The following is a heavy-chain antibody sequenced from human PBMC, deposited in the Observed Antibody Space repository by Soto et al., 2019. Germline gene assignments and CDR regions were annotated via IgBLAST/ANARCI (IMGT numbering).Heavy chain of an antibody. Sequence: PGGSLRLSCAASGFTFSSYAMHWVRQAPGKGLEWVAVISYDGSNKYYADSVKGRFTISRDNSKNTLYLQMNSLRAEDTAVYYCARDLTGAATVSFDFEYWGQGTLVTVSS. CDR2: ISYDGSNK. CDR3: ARDLTGAATVSFDFEY. V-gene: IGHV3-30-3*01. CDR1: GFTFSSYA. J-gene: IGHJ4*02. D-gene: IGHD1-26*01.